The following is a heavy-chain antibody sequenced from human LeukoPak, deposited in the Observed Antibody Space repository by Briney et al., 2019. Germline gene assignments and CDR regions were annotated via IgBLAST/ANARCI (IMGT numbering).Heavy chain of an antibody. D-gene: IGHD5-18*01. Sequence: ASVKVSCKASGGTFSSYAISWVRQAPGQGLEWMGRIIPIFGTANYAQKFQGRVTITTDESTSTAYMELSSLRSEDTAVYYCARSGYSYGLEVYFDYWGQGTLVTVSS. CDR2: IIPIFGTA. CDR1: GGTFSSYA. J-gene: IGHJ4*02. V-gene: IGHV1-69*05. CDR3: ARSGYSYGLEVYFDY.